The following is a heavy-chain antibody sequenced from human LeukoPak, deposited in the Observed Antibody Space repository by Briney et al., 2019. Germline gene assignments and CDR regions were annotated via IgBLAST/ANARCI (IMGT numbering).Heavy chain of an antibody. CDR2: MNPNSGNT. CDR1: GYTFTSYD. D-gene: IGHD6-6*01. V-gene: IGHV1-8*01. Sequence: ASVKVSCKPSGYTFTSYDINGVRQATGHGLEWIGWMNPNSGNTGYAQKLQGRVTMTRNTSLSPAYMELSSLRSEDTALYYCAGKYPEYSSSLGNGMDVWRQGPTVTV. J-gene: IGHJ6*02. CDR3: AGKYPEYSSSLGNGMDV.